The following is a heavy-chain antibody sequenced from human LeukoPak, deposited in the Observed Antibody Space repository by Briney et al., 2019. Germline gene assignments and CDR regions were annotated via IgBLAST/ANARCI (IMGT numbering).Heavy chain of an antibody. CDR1: GFTFSSYG. J-gene: IGHJ3*02. CDR3: AKDNPPWGTVVPDAFDI. D-gene: IGHD4-23*01. Sequence: GGSLRLSCAASGFTFSSYGMHWVRQAPGKGLEWVAFIRYDGSNKYYADSVKGRFTISRDNSKNTLYLQMNSLGAEDTAVYYCAKDNPPWGTVVPDAFDIWGQGTMVTVSS. V-gene: IGHV3-30*02. CDR2: IRYDGSNK.